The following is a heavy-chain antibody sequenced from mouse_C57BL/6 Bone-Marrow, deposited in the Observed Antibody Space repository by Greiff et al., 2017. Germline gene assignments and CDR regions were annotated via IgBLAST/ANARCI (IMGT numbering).Heavy chain of an antibody. J-gene: IGHJ3*01. CDR3: VMGEDGNYFAY. D-gene: IGHD2-1*01. V-gene: IGHV10-1*01. CDR2: IRSKSNNYAT. Sequence: EVPLVESGGGLVQPKGSLKLSCAASGFSFNTYAMNWVRQAPGKGLEWVARIRSKSNNYATYYADSVKDRFTISRDDSESMLYLQMNNLKTEDTAMYYCVMGEDGNYFAYWGQGTLVTVSA. CDR1: GFSFNTYA.